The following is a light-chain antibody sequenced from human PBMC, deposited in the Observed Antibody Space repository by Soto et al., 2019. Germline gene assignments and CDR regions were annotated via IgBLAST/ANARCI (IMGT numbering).Light chain of an antibody. J-gene: IGLJ2*01. CDR3: AAWDDSLIGVV. CDR1: SSNIGSNT. CDR2: SSN. V-gene: IGLV1-44*01. Sequence: QPVLTQPPSASGTPGQRVTISCSGSSSNIGSNTVNWYRQLPGTAPKLLIYSSNQRPSGVPDRFSGSKSDTSASLAISGLQSEDEADYYCAAWDDSLIGVVFGGGTKLTVL.